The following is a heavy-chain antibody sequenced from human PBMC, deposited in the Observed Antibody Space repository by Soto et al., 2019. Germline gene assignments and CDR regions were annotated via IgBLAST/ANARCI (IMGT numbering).Heavy chain of an antibody. CDR1: GGSISSYY. J-gene: IGHJ5*02. Sequence: QVQLQESGPGLVKPSETLSLTCTVSGGSISSYYWSWIRQPPGKGLEWIGYIYYSGSTNYNPSLKSRVTISVDTSKNQFSPKLSSVTAADTAVYYCARGGVVPGIQLVWFDPWGQGTLVTVSS. CDR2: IYYSGST. CDR3: ARGGVVPGIQLVWFDP. D-gene: IGHD2-2*01. V-gene: IGHV4-59*01.